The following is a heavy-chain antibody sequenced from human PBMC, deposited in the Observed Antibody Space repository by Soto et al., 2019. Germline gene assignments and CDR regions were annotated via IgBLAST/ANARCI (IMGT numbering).Heavy chain of an antibody. CDR1: GGSISSGGYY. CDR3: ARDRRVYGDYVYFDY. V-gene: IGHV4-31*03. J-gene: IGHJ4*02. CDR2: IYYSGST. Sequence: QVQLQESGPGLVKPSQTLSLTCTVSGGSISSGGYYWSWIRQHPGKGLEWIGYIYYSGSTYYNPSLKSRVTISVDTSKNQFSLKLSSVTAADTAVYYCARDRRVYGDYVYFDYWGQGTLVTVSS. D-gene: IGHD4-17*01.